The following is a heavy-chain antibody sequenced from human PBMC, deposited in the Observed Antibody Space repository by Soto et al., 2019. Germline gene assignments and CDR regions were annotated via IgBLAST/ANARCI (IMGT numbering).Heavy chain of an antibody. CDR1: GGSTSSGGYS. D-gene: IGHD6-19*01. J-gene: IGHJ4*02. CDR3: ARRGLLPDY. Sequence: QLQLQESGSGLVKPSQTLSLTCAVSGGSTSSGGYSWSWLRQPPGKGLEWIGYISHSGSTYYNPSLKSRVTISVATSKNQFSLRLSAVTAADTAVYYCARRGLLPDYWGQGTLVTVSS. CDR2: ISHSGST. V-gene: IGHV4-30-2*01.